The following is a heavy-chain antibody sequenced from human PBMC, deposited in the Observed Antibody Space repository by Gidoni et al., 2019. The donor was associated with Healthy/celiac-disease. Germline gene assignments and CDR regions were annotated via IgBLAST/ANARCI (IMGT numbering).Heavy chain of an antibody. V-gene: IGHV4-34*01. D-gene: IGHD2-21*01. J-gene: IGHJ4*02. CDR1: GGSLSGYY. CDR2: INHSGST. CDR3: ARRSVVGSAPY. Sequence: QVQLQPWGAGLLQPSEALSLTCAVYGGSLSGYYWSWIRQPPGKGLEWIGEINHSGSTNYNPSLKRRVTISVDTSKNQFSLKLSSVTAADTAVYYCARRSVVGSAPYWGQGTLVTVSS.